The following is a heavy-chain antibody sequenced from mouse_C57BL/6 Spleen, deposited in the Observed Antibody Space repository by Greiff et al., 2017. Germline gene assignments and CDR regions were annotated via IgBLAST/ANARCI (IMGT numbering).Heavy chain of an antibody. Sequence: QVQLQQPGAELVRPGSSVKLSCKASGYTFTSYWMDWVKQRPGQGLEWIGNIHPSDSETHYNQKFKDKATLTVDKSSSTAYMQLSSLTSEDSAVYYCARGAQATGGDYWGQGTSVTVSS. CDR1: GYTFTSYW. J-gene: IGHJ4*01. V-gene: IGHV1-61*01. CDR2: IHPSDSET. D-gene: IGHD3-2*02. CDR3: ARGAQATGGDY.